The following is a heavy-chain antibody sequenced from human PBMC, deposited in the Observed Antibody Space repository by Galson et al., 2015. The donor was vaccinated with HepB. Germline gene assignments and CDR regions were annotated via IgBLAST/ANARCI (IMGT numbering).Heavy chain of an antibody. CDR1: SNAIA. V-gene: IGHV6-1*01. CDR2: TYYRSNWYY. J-gene: IGHJ5*02. Sequence: SNAIAWNWIRQSPSRGLEWLGRTYYRSNWYYDYAISVKSRITVNADTSKNQFSLQLNSVTPEDTAVYYCARDGTRYNWNDYWFDPWGQGTLVTVSS. D-gene: IGHD1-1*01. CDR3: ARDGTRYNWNDYWFDP.